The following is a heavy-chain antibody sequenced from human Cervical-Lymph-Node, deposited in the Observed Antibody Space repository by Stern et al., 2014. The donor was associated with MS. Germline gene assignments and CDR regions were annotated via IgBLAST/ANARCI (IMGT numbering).Heavy chain of an antibody. Sequence: VKLVESGGGVIQPGGSLRLSCTASWFTVSRDYMTWVRQAPGTGREWVSLITNVGNTFYTVSVKGLFTHSRDDSKNTVYLHMTSLRAEDTAMYYCARDTSSPERSDWWGQGTLVTVSS. J-gene: IGHJ4*02. D-gene: IGHD1-1*01. CDR2: ITNVGNT. CDR1: WFTVSRDY. CDR3: ARDTSSPERSDW. V-gene: IGHV3-53*01.